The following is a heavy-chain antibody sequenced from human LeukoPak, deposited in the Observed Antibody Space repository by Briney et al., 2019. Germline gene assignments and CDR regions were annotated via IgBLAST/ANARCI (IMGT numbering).Heavy chain of an antibody. D-gene: IGHD6-13*01. CDR1: GDSVSSNIAA. Sequence: SQTLSLTCAISGDSVSSNIAAWNWIRQSPSRGLEWLGRTYYRSKWYNDYAMSVKSRITINPDTFKNQLSLQLSSVTSEDTAVYYCAKSYSARLGQESYYYFYVDVWGKGTTITVSS. CDR2: TYYRSKWYN. CDR3: AKSYSARLGQESYYYFYVDV. V-gene: IGHV6-1*01. J-gene: IGHJ6*03.